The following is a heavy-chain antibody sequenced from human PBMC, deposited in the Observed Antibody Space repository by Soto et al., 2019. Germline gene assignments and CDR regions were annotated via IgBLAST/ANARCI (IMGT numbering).Heavy chain of an antibody. J-gene: IGHJ4*02. Sequence: GGSLRLSCEASGFTFSAYGMHWLRLAPGKGLEWVAVVSYDGTNRYHSDSVKGRFYISRDNDKNTVYLQMNGLRVDDSASYYCAKGPGHGIGWYHAVFDFWGQGTLVTVSS. V-gene: IGHV3-30*18. CDR2: VSYDGTNR. CDR1: GFTFSAYG. D-gene: IGHD6-19*01. CDR3: AKGPGHGIGWYHAVFDF.